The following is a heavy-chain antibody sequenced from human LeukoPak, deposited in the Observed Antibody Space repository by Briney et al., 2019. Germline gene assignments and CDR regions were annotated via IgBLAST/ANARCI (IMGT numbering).Heavy chain of an antibody. J-gene: IGHJ4*02. CDR1: GFTFDDYA. D-gene: IGHD3-9*01. V-gene: IGHV3-9*01. CDR2: ISWNSGSI. CDR3: AKDIFDILTATDY. Sequence: PGGSLRLSCAASGFTFDDYAMHWVRQAPGKGLEWVSGISWNSGSIGYADSVKGRFTISRDNAKNSLYLQMNSLRAEDTALYYCAKDIFDILTATDYWGQGTLVTVSS.